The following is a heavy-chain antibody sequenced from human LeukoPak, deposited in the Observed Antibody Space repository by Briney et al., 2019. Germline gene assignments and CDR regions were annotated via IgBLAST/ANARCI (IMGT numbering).Heavy chain of an antibody. D-gene: IGHD4-17*01. CDR1: GGSFSGYY. CDR2: INHSGST. J-gene: IGHJ6*03. V-gene: IGHV4-34*01. CDR3: AKGDDYGDYDYYYMDV. Sequence: SETLSLTCAVYGGSFSGYYWSWIRQPPGKGLEWIGEINHSGSTNYNPSLKSRVTISVDTSKNQFSLKLSSVTAADTAVYYCAKGDDYGDYDYYYMDVWGKGTTVTVSS.